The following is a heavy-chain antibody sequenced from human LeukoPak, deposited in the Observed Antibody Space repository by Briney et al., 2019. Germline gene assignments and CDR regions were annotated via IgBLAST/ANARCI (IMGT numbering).Heavy chain of an antibody. J-gene: IGHJ4*02. CDR2: ISGGADST. D-gene: IGHD3/OR15-3a*01. V-gene: IGHV3-23*01. Sequence: GGSLRLSCAASGFSFSSCAMGWVRQAPGKGPDWVSSISGGADSTYYADSVKSRFTISRDNSKNTLYLQMNSLRAEDTAVYYCAKMGLVYFDYWGQGTLVTVSS. CDR3: AKMGLVYFDY. CDR1: GFSFSSCA.